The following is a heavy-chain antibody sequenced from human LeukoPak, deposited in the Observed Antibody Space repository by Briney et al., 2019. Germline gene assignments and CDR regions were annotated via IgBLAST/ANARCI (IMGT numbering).Heavy chain of an antibody. V-gene: IGHV4-31*03. CDR2: IYYSGSS. J-gene: IGHJ6*02. Sequence: SQTLSLTCTVSVGSLCIGGYYWSWIRQHPGKGLEWIGYIYYSGSSYYNPSLKSRVTISVDTSKNQFSLKLNSVTAADTAVYYCASRAYDSSGYQGEDGMDVWGQGTTVTVSS. D-gene: IGHD3-22*01. CDR3: ASRAYDSSGYQGEDGMDV. CDR1: VGSLCIGGYY.